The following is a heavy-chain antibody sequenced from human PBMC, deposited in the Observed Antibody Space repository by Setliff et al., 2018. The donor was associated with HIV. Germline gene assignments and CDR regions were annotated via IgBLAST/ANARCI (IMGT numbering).Heavy chain of an antibody. D-gene: IGHD2-21*02. CDR1: RRPINSDDYY. CDR3: ARGRRYGGNSAGSYFDY. J-gene: IGHJ5*01. Sequence: SETLSLTCTVSRRPINSDDYYWSWIRQPAGKGLEWVGRNYTSGSTNYNPSLKSRVTISQDRSKNQFYLSLRSVTATDTAVYYCARGRRYGGNSAGSYFDYWGHGILVTVSS. V-gene: IGHV4-61*02. CDR2: NYTSGST.